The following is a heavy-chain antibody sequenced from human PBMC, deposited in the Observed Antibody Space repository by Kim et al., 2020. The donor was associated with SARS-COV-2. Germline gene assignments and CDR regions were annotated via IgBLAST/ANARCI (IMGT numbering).Heavy chain of an antibody. J-gene: IGHJ6*02. CDR3: TRGYEDIVVVPDNSDYYYYYGMDV. CDR1: GFTFGDYA. V-gene: IGHV3-49*03. D-gene: IGHD2-2*01. CDR2: IRSKAYGGTT. Sequence: GGSLRLSCTASGFTFGDYAMSWFRQAPGKGLEWVGFIRSKAYGGTTEYAASVKGRFTISRDDSKSIAYLQMNSLKTEDTAVYYCTRGYEDIVVVPDNSDYYYYYGMDVWGQGTTVTVSS.